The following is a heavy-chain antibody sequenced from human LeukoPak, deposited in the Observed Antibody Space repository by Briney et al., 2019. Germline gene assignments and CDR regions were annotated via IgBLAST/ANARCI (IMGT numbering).Heavy chain of an antibody. J-gene: IGHJ4*02. CDR3: AKPSSGYGSFDY. CDR1: GFAFRSYA. Sequence: PGGSLRLSCAASGFAFRSYAMNWVRQAPDKGLEWVSAISGSGGNTYYADSVKGRFTISRDNSKNTLYLQMNSLRAEDTAVYYCAKPSSGYGSFDYWGQGTLVTVSS. CDR2: ISGSGGNT. V-gene: IGHV3-23*01. D-gene: IGHD6-19*01.